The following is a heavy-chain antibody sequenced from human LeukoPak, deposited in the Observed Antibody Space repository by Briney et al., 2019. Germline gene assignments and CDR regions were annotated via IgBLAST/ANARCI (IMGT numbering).Heavy chain of an antibody. D-gene: IGHD6-19*01. CDR3: AKDPYMKAVAGVTFEY. CDR1: GFTLSSYA. Sequence: PGGSLRLSCAASGFTLSSYARSWGRQAPGKGVEWVSAISGSGGSTYYPDSVKGRFTTSRDNTKNTLYLQMSSQRAETTTLYYVAKDPYMKAVAGVTFEYWGHRTLVTVSP. CDR2: ISGSGGST. V-gene: IGHV3-23*01. J-gene: IGHJ4*01.